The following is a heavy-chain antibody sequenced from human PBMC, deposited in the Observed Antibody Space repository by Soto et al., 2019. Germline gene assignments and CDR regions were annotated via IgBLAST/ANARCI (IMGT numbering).Heavy chain of an antibody. CDR2: INTSNGNT. V-gene: IGHV1-18*01. CDR1: GYTFSSYG. D-gene: IGHD1-1*01. CDR3: ARGRYGDY. J-gene: IGHJ4*02. Sequence: QVQLVQSGAEVKKPGDSVKVSCKASGYTFSSYGISWVRQAPGRGPEWMGWINTSNGNTNYAQKLQGRVTVTRDTSTSTAYMELRSRRSDDTAVYYCARGRYGDYWGQGALVTVSS.